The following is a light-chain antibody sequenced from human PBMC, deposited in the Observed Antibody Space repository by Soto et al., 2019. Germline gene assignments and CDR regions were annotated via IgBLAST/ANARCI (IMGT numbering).Light chain of an antibody. CDR2: RAS. J-gene: IGKJ3*01. V-gene: IGKV1-5*03. CDR3: QHYNTYSGT. Sequence: DIQMTQSPSTLSASVGDRVTITCRASQSINTWLAWYQQKPGKAPKLLIYRASTLESGVPSRFSGSGSGTEFTLTISSLQPDDLSTYYCQHYNTYSGTFGPGTKVDI. CDR1: QSINTW.